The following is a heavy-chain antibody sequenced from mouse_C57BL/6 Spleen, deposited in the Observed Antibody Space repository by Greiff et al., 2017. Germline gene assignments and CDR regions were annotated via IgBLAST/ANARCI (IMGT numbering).Heavy chain of an antibody. CDR2: IYPGAGGT. D-gene: IGHD1-1*01. CDR3: ARSDYYGSSYEAMDY. CDR1: GYAFSSSW. J-gene: IGHJ4*01. Sequence: QVQLQESGPELVKPGASVTISCKASGYAFSSSWMNWVKQRPGQGLEWIGRIYPGAGGTTYNGKFKGKATLTADKSSSTAYMQLSSLTSEDSAVYVCARSDYYGSSYEAMDYWGQGTSVTVSS. V-gene: IGHV1-82*01.